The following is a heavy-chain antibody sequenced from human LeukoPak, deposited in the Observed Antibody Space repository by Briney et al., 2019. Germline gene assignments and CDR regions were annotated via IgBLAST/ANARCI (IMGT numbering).Heavy chain of an antibody. D-gene: IGHD3-10*01. CDR3: ASPYGSGSYYSDYYYYGMDV. CDR1: GGSISSSSYY. J-gene: IGHJ6*02. Sequence: KPSETLSLTCTVSGGSISSSSYYWGWIRQPPGKGLEWIGSIHYSGSTYYNPSLKSRVTISVDTSKNQFSLKLSSVTAADTAVYYCASPYGSGSYYSDYYYYGMDVWGQGTTVTVSS. CDR2: IHYSGST. V-gene: IGHV4-39*01.